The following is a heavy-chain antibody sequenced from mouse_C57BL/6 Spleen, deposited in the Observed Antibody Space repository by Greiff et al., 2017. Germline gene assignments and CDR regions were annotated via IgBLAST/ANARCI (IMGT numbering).Heavy chain of an antibody. V-gene: IGHV1-15*01. CDR3: TRDSNYAMDY. CDR1: GYTFTDYE. CDR2: IDPETGGT. Sequence: VQLQQSGAELVRPGASVTLSCKASGYTFTDYEMHWVKQTPVHGLEWIGAIDPETGGTAYNQKFQGKAILTADKSSSTAYMELRSLTSEDAAVYYCTRDSNYAMDYWGQGTSVTVSA. D-gene: IGHD2-5*01. J-gene: IGHJ4*01.